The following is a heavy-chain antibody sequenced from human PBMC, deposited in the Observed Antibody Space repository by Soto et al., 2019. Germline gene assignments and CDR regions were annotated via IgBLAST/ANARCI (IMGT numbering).Heavy chain of an antibody. V-gene: IGHV1-69*13. D-gene: IGHD5-12*01. CDR3: ASPDIVATISRAPYYYGMDV. Sequence: SVKVSCRASGGTFSSYAISWVRQAPGHGLEWMGGIIPIFGTANYAQKFQGRVTITADESTSTAYMELSSLRSEDTAVYYCASPDIVATISRAPYYYGMDVWG. CDR2: IIPIFGTA. J-gene: IGHJ6*02. CDR1: GGTFSSYA.